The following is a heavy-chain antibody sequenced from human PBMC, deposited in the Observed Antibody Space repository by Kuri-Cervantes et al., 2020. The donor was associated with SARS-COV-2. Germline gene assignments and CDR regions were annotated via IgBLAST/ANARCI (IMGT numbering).Heavy chain of an antibody. D-gene: IGHD3-10*01. CDR1: GGSISSYY. CDR2: IYYSGST. J-gene: IGHJ4*02. Sequence: GSLRLSCTVSGGSISSYYWSWIRQPAGKGLEWIGYIYYSGSTNYNPSLKSRVTISVDTSKNQFSLKLSSVTAADTAVYYCASVPGIGYYFDYWGQGTLVTVSS. CDR3: ASVPGIGYYFDY. V-gene: IGHV4-59*12.